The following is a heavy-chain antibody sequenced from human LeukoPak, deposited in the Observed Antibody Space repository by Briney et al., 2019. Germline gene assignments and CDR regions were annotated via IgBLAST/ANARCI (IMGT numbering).Heavy chain of an antibody. Sequence: SETLSLTCAVYGGSFSGYYWSWIRQPPGKGLEWIGEINHSGSTNYNPSLKSRVTISVDTSKNQFSLKLSSVTAADTAVYYCARGSLQYDYVWGSYRYTMYNWFDPWGQGTLVTVSS. CDR2: INHSGST. J-gene: IGHJ5*02. CDR1: GGSFSGYY. V-gene: IGHV4-34*01. D-gene: IGHD3-16*02. CDR3: ARGSLQYDYVWGSYRYTMYNWFDP.